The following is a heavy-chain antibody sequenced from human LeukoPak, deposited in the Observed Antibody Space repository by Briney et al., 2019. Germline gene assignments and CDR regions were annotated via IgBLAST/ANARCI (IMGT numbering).Heavy chain of an antibody. Sequence: SETLSLTCTVSGGSINISYWSWIRQPPGKGREWIGYIYYRGSTNYNPSLKSRVTISVDTSKNQYSLKLSSVTAADTAVYYCARSGVFTGYDAFDIWGQGTRVTVSS. J-gene: IGHJ3*02. V-gene: IGHV4-59*08. CDR1: GGSINISY. D-gene: IGHD6-13*01. CDR2: IYYRGST. CDR3: ARSGVFTGYDAFDI.